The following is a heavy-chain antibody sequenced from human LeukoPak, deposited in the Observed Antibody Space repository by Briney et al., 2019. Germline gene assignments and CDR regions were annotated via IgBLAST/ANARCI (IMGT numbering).Heavy chain of an antibody. D-gene: IGHD3-3*01. J-gene: IGHJ6*03. Sequence: KPSETLSLTCAVYGGSFSGYYWSWTRQPPGKGLEWIGEINHSGSTNYNPSLKSRVTISVDTSKNQFSLKLSSVTAADTAVYYCARDGYDFWSGHYYMDVWGKGTTVTVSS. V-gene: IGHV4-34*01. CDR3: ARDGYDFWSGHYYMDV. CDR2: INHSGST. CDR1: GGSFSGYY.